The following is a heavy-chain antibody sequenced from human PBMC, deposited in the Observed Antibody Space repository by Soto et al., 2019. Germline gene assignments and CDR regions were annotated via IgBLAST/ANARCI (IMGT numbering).Heavy chain of an antibody. J-gene: IGHJ6*02. Sequence: QVQLVQSGGEVKKPGASVMVSCETSGYTFSSYGISWVRQAPGQGPDWMGWISAYNGYTDYAQQFQGRVTVTTDASTSTAYMELRSLRSDDTAVYYCARGLLRGKGGMDVWGQGTTVTVSS. D-gene: IGHD3-16*01. CDR2: ISAYNGYT. V-gene: IGHV1-18*01. CDR1: GYTFSSYG. CDR3: ARGLLRGKGGMDV.